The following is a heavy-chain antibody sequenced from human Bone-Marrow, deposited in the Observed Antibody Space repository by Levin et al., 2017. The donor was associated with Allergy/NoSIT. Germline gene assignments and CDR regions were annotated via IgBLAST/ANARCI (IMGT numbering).Heavy chain of an antibody. J-gene: IGHJ3*02. CDR2: IYYSGST. CDR3: ARDLTYYYGSGSDTAFDI. Sequence: SETLSLTCTVSGGSISSGDYYWSWIRQPPGTGLEWIGYIYYSGSTYYNPSLKSRVTISVDTSKNQFSLKLSSVTAADTAVYYCARDLTYYYGSGSDTAFDIWGQGTMVTVSS. CDR1: GGSISSGDYY. D-gene: IGHD3-10*01. V-gene: IGHV4-30-4*01.